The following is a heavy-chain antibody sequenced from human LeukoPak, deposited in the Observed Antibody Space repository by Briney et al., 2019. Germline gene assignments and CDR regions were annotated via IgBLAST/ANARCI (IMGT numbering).Heavy chain of an antibody. V-gene: IGHV4-59*08. CDR1: GGSISSYY. CDR3: AKSGGYGLIDY. D-gene: IGHD1-26*01. CDR2: IYYSGST. J-gene: IGHJ4*02. Sequence: SETLSLTCTVSGGSISSYYWSWIRQPPGKGLEWIGYIYYSGSTNYKPSLKSRVTISVDTSKNQFSLKLSSVTAADTAMYYCAKSGGYGLIDYWGQGTLVTVSS.